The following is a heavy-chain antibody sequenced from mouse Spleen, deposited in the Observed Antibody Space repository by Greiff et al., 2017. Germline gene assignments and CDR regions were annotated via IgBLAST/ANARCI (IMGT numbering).Heavy chain of an antibody. D-gene: IGHD1-1*01. V-gene: IGHV5-16*01. Sequence: EVKLMESEGGLVQPGSSMKLSCTASGFTFSDYYMAWVRQVPEKGLEWVANINYDGSSTYYLDSLKSRFIISRDNAKNILYLQMSSLKSEDTATYYCARGDYGSSFAYWGQGTLVTVSA. CDR1: GFTFSDYY. J-gene: IGHJ3*01. CDR2: INYDGSST. CDR3: ARGDYGSSFAY.